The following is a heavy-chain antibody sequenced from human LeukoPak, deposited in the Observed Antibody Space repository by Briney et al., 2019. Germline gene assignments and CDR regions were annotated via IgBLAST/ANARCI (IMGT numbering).Heavy chain of an antibody. J-gene: IGHJ4*02. CDR1: GGSISSSSFH. CDR2: IYYGGNT. V-gene: IGHV4-39*01. D-gene: IGHD2-15*01. CDR3: ARQVGCSGGSCYGGNDY. Sequence: SETLSLTCTVSGGSISSSSFHWGWIRQPPGKGLEWIGSIYYGGNTYYNPSLKSRVTISVDTSKNQFSLKLTSVTAADTAVYYCARQVGCSGGSCYGGNDYLGQGTLVTVSS.